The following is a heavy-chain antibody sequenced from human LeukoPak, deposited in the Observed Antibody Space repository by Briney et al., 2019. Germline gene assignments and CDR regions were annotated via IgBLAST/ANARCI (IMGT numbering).Heavy chain of an antibody. CDR3: ASLAVAGRKAFDI. J-gene: IGHJ3*02. V-gene: IGHV4-61*02. D-gene: IGHD6-19*01. Sequence: PSQTLSLTCTVSGGSISSGSYYWSWIRQPAGKGLEWLGRIYTSGSTNYNPSLKSRVTISGDTSKNQFSLKLSSVTAADTAVYYCASLAVAGRKAFDIWGQGTMVTVSS. CDR1: GGSISSGSYY. CDR2: IYTSGST.